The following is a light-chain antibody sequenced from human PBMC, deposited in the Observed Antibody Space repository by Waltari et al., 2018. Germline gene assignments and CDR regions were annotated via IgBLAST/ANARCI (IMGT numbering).Light chain of an antibody. V-gene: IGLV2-14*01. CDR3: SSHTINGTVL. CDR1: NSTTVHHNS. J-gene: IGLJ2*01. Sequence: QSALTQPASVSGSPGQSITISCTGTNSTTVHHNSVSWYQHHPGKAPKLIIYEVSNRPSGVSNRFSGSKSDNTASLTISGLQADDEADFYCSSHTINGTVLFGGGTKLTVL. CDR2: EVS.